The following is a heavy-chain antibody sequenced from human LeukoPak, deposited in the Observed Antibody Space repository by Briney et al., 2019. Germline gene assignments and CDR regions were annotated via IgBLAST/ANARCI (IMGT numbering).Heavy chain of an antibody. CDR3: ATDSSSSGDDYYYYYGMDV. V-gene: IGHV1-24*01. D-gene: IGHD6-6*01. Sequence: ASVKVSCKVSGYTLTELSMHWVRQAPGKRLEWMGGFDPEDGETIYAQKFQGRVTMTEDTSTDTAYMELSSLRSEDTAVYYCATDSSSSGDDYYYYYGMDVWGQGTTVTVSS. J-gene: IGHJ6*02. CDR1: GYTLTELS. CDR2: FDPEDGET.